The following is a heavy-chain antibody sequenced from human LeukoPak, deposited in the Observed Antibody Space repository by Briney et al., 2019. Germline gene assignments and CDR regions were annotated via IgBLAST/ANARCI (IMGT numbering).Heavy chain of an antibody. CDR2: IYYSGST. V-gene: IGHV4-59*08. CDR3: ARHLAGIAAAAIDY. CDR1: GGSISSYY. Sequence: PSETLSLTCTVSGGSISSYYWSWIRQPPGKGLEWIGYIYYSGSTNYNPSLKSRVTISVDTSKNQFSLKLSSVTAADTAVYYCARHLAGIAAAAIDYWGQGTLVTVSS. D-gene: IGHD6-13*01. J-gene: IGHJ4*02.